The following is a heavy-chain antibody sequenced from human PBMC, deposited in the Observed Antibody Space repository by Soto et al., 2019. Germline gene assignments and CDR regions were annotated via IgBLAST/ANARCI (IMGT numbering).Heavy chain of an antibody. CDR2: IIPIFGTA. CDR1: GGTFSSYA. J-gene: IGHJ6*02. D-gene: IGHD3-3*01. CDR3: ARESSRSGNSYYYGMDV. V-gene: IGHV1-69*01. Sequence: QVQLVQSGAEVKKPGSSVKVSCKASGGTFSSYAISWVRQAPGQGLEWMGGIIPIFGTANYAQKFQGRVTITADESTSTAYMELSSLRSEDTAVYYSARESSRSGNSYYYGMDVWGQGTTVTVSS.